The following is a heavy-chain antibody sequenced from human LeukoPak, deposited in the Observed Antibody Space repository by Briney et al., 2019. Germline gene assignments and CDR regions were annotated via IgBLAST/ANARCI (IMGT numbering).Heavy chain of an antibody. CDR2: ISYDGSNK. V-gene: IGHV3-30-3*01. Sequence: PGGSLRLSCAASGFAFSNYAMHWVRQAPGKGLEWVSIISYDGSNKYYADSVKGRFTISRDNAKNSLYLQMNSLRAEDTAVYYCARGSRAYYYGRAYDYFDYWGQGTLVTVSS. CDR1: GFAFSNYA. CDR3: ARGSRAYYYGRAYDYFDY. D-gene: IGHD3-10*01. J-gene: IGHJ4*02.